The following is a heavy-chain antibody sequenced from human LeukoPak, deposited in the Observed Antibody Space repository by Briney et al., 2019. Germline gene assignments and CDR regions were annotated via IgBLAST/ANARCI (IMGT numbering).Heavy chain of an antibody. V-gene: IGHV1-24*01. CDR2: FDPEDGET. J-gene: IGHJ4*02. CDR1: GYTLTELS. Sequence: ASVKVSCKVSGYTLTELSMHWVRQAPGKGLEWMGGFDPEDGETIYAQKFQGRVTMTEDTSTDTAYMELSSLRSEDTAVYYCATVGSVRSTSSGIDYWGQGTLVTVSS. D-gene: IGHD2-2*01. CDR3: ATVGSVRSTSSGIDY.